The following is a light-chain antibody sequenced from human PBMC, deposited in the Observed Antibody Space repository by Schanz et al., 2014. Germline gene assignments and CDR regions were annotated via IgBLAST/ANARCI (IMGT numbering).Light chain of an antibody. Sequence: EIEMTQSPATLSVSPGERATLSCRASQSVSSNLAWYQQKPGQAPRLLIYGSSTRATGIPVRFSGRGSGTEFTLTISSLQSEDFAVYYCQEYNNWPPLSFGGGTKVEIK. CDR2: GSS. CDR3: QEYNNWPPLS. CDR1: QSVSSN. V-gene: IGKV3-15*01. J-gene: IGKJ4*01.